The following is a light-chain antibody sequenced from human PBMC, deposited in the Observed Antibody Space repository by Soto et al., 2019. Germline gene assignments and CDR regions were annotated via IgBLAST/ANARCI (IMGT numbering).Light chain of an antibody. CDR1: QSLTSY. V-gene: IGKV3-11*01. J-gene: IGKJ2*01. CDR2: DAS. Sequence: EIVLTQSPATLSLSPGERATLSCRASQSLTSYLAWYQQKPGQAPRLLIYDASNRATGVPARFSGSGSGTDFTLTINSLEPEDFAVYYCQQRYNWPPKYTFGQGTKLEIK. CDR3: QQRYNWPPKYT.